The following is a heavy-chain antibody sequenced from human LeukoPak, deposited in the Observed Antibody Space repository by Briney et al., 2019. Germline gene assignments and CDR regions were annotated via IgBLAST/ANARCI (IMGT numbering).Heavy chain of an antibody. CDR3: ARQEGVSYFSSGGYFDS. J-gene: IGHJ4*02. V-gene: IGHV4-39*01. D-gene: IGHD3-10*01. CDR2: IYYSGST. Sequence: SETLSLTCTISGGSIRSNSYYWGWIRQPPGKGLEWIGSIYYSGSTYYSSSLKSRVTISVDSSKNQFSLKLSSVTAADTAVYHCARQEGVSYFSSGGYFDSWGQGALVTVSS. CDR1: GGSIRSNSYY.